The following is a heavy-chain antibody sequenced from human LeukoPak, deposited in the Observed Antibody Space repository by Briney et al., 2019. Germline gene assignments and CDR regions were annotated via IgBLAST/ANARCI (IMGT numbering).Heavy chain of an antibody. CDR1: GFTFDDYG. CDR3: AKVGWGYYDSSGYEADY. CDR2: INWNGGST. Sequence: PGGSLRLSCAASGFTFDDYGMSWVRQAPGKGLEWVSGINWNGGSTGYADSVKGRFTISRDNSKNTLYLQMNSLRAEDTAVYYCAKVGWGYYDSSGYEADYWGQGTLVTVSS. J-gene: IGHJ4*02. V-gene: IGHV3-20*04. D-gene: IGHD3-22*01.